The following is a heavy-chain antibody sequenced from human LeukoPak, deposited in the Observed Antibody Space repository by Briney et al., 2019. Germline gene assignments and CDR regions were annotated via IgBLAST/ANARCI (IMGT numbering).Heavy chain of an antibody. CDR2: ISDDGSNN. J-gene: IGHJ6*02. D-gene: IGHD6-19*01. CDR3: AEGAGPYYYSGMGV. CDR1: GFTFSNYA. Sequence: GGSLRLSCVASGFTFSNYAMHWVRQAPGKGLEWVAVISDDGSNNYYADSVKGRFTISRDSSKNTLYLQMNSLRVEDTAVYYCAEGAGPYYYSGMGVWGQGTTVTVSS. V-gene: IGHV3-30*03.